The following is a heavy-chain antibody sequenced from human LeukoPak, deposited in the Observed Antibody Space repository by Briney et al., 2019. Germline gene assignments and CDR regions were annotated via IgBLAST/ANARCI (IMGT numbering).Heavy chain of an antibody. D-gene: IGHD3-10*01. Sequence: GGSLRLSCAASGFTFSTYGMHWVRQAPGKGLEWVAILWFDATNKYYADSVKGRFTISRDNSKNTLFLQMNSLRAEDTAVYYCARDPGFYGSGSLNYWGQGTLVTVSS. CDR2: LWFDATNK. J-gene: IGHJ4*02. V-gene: IGHV3-33*01. CDR3: ARDPGFYGSGSLNY. CDR1: GFTFSTYG.